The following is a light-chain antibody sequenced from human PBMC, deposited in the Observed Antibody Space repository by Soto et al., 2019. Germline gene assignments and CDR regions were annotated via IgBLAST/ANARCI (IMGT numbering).Light chain of an antibody. Sequence: QSALTQSPSASASLGASVKLTCTLSSGHSNYAIAWHQLQPEKGPRYLMKLNSDGRHIKGDGIPDRFSGSSSGAERYLTISSLQSEDEADYHCQTWGTGIQVFGGGTKLTVL. V-gene: IGLV4-69*01. J-gene: IGLJ2*01. CDR3: QTWGTGIQV. CDR2: LNSDGRH. CDR1: SGHSNYA.